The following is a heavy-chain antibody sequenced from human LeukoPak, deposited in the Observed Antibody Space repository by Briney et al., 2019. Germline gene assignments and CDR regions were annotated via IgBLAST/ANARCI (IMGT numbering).Heavy chain of an antibody. CDR1: GYTFTDYY. J-gene: IGHJ4*02. CDR3: ARVEVAGNILIDY. D-gene: IGHD6-19*01. V-gene: IGHV1-2*02. Sequence: ASVKVSCKASGYTFTDYYIHGVRQAPGQGLEWMGWISPNSGGTNYAQKFQGRVILTRATSIRTAYMELSGLTSDDTAVYYCARVEVAGNILIDYWGQGTLVIVSS. CDR2: ISPNSGGT.